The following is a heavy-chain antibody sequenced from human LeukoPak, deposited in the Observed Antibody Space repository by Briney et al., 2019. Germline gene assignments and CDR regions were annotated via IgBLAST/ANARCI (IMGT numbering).Heavy chain of an antibody. CDR2: IYYSGST. Sequence: SETLSLTCTVSGGSISSSSYYWGWIRQPPGKGLEWIGSIYYSGSTYYNPSLKSRVTISVDTSKNQFSLKLSSVTAADTAVYYCARSVRGIPYYFDYWGQGTLVTVSS. CDR3: ARSVRGIPYYFDY. D-gene: IGHD3-16*01. V-gene: IGHV4-39*01. J-gene: IGHJ4*02. CDR1: GGSISSSSYY.